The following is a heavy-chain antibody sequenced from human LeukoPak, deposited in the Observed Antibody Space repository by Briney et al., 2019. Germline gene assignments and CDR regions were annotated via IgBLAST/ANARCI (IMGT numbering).Heavy chain of an antibody. Sequence: GGSLRLSCAASGFTFSSYSMNWVRQAPGKGLEWVSAISGSASSTYYADSVKGRFTISRDNAKNSLYLQMNSLRAEDTAVYYCARDGSGYGDFHWGQGTLVTVSS. CDR2: ISGSASST. D-gene: IGHD4-17*01. CDR3: ARDGSGYGDFH. J-gene: IGHJ4*02. V-gene: IGHV3-21*01. CDR1: GFTFSSYS.